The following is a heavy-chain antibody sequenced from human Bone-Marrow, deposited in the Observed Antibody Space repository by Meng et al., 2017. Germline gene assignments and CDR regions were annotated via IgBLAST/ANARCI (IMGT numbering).Heavy chain of an antibody. Sequence: GESLKISCAASGFTFSSYAMSWVRQAPGKGLEWVSAISGSGGSTYYADSVRGRFTISRDNSKNTLYLQMNSLRAEDTAVYYCAKGEYSSGWGADDAFDIWGQGTMVT. CDR2: ISGSGGST. CDR3: AKGEYSSGWGADDAFDI. D-gene: IGHD6-19*01. CDR1: GFTFSSYA. J-gene: IGHJ3*02. V-gene: IGHV3-23*01.